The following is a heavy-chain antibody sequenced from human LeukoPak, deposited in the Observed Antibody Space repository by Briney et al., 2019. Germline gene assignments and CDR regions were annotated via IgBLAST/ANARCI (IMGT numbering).Heavy chain of an antibody. CDR2: ISSSSGYI. CDR1: GFTFSSYS. Sequence: GGSLRLSCAASGFTFSSYSMNWVRQAPGKGLEWVSSISSSSGYIYYADSVKGRFTISRDNAKNSLYLQMSSLRAEDTAVYYCARDPSSILNLIYWGQGTPVTVSS. D-gene: IGHD3-9*01. CDR3: ARDPSSILNLIY. V-gene: IGHV3-21*01. J-gene: IGHJ4*02.